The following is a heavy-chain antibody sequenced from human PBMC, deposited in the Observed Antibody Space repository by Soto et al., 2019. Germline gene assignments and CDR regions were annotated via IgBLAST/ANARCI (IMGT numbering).Heavy chain of an antibody. CDR2: ISAYNDDR. D-gene: IGHD5-18*01. CDR3: GRARSAAMVTSEY. Sequence: QVQLVQSGPEVKKPGASVKVSCKASGYSFSDYGVTWVRQSPGQGLQWMGWISAYNDDRNYAQNFQDRITMTTDTSTSTAYVELRSLRSDDTAVYFCGRARSAAMVTSEYWGKGTLVSVSS. CDR1: GYSFSDYG. J-gene: IGHJ4*02. V-gene: IGHV1-18*01.